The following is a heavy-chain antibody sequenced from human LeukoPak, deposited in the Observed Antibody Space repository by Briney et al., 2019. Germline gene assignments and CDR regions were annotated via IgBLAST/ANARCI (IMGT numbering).Heavy chain of an antibody. CDR1: GGSISSSSYF. CDR3: ARDSRSFDY. V-gene: IGHV4-39*07. D-gene: IGHD6-25*01. J-gene: IGHJ4*02. Sequence: PSETLSLTCTVSGGSISSSSYFWGWIRQSPGKGLEWIGSIYYSGSTTYIPSLKSRATISQDTSKNQFSLKLTSVTAADTAVYYCARDSRSFDYWGQGTLVTVSS. CDR2: IYYSGST.